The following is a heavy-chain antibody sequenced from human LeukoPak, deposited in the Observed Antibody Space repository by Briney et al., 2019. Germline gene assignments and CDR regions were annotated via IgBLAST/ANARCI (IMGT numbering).Heavy chain of an antibody. CDR2: IDSDGTST. V-gene: IGHV3-74*01. CDR3: ASRRLSGSYYVYYFDY. CDR1: GFTFSNYW. J-gene: IGHJ4*02. D-gene: IGHD1-26*01. Sequence: GGSLRLSCAASGFTFSNYWMHWVRQDPGKGLVWVSRIDSDGTSTAYADSVKGRFTISRDNAKNTLYLQMNSLRAEDTAVYYCASRRLSGSYYVYYFDYWGQGALVTVFS.